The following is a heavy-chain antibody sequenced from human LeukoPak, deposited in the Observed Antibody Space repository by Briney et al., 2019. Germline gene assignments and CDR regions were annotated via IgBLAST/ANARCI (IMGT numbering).Heavy chain of an antibody. CDR2: INHSEST. CDR1: GGSFRGYY. D-gene: IGHD3-22*01. J-gene: IGHJ3*02. V-gene: IGHV4-34*01. Sequence: KSSETLSLTCAVYGGSFRGYYWSWIPQPPGKGLEWIGEINHSESTNYNPSLKSRGTISVDTSKNQFSLKLSSVTAANTGVYYCAGYYYDSSGYYWPEDAFDIWGQETMVTVSS. CDR3: AGYYYDSSGYYWPEDAFDI.